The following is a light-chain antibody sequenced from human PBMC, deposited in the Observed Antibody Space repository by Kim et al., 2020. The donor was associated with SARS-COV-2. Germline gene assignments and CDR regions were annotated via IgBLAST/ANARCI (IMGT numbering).Light chain of an antibody. Sequence: APGKTARMTCGGNNVGSKSVHWYQQKPGQAPVLVIYYDSDRPSGMPERFSGSNSGNTATLTISRVEAGDETVYYCQVWDSSSDHWVFGGGTKLTVL. CDR2: YDS. CDR3: QVWDSSSDHWV. V-gene: IGLV3-21*04. CDR1: NVGSKS. J-gene: IGLJ3*02.